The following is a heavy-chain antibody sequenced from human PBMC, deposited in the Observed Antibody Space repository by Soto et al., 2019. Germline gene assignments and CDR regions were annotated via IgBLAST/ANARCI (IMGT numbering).Heavy chain of an antibody. CDR2: IHYSGST. J-gene: IGHJ6*02. CDR3: ASHTARFPPVRSGSYNYDGMDV. D-gene: IGHD1-26*01. V-gene: IGHV4-31*03. Sequence: QVQLQESGPGLVKSSQTLSLTCTVSGDSISSGTLYWTWIRQGPGKGLEWIGKIHYSGSTYYNPSFKSRVITSLAMSTNQSSPRLSSVAAAVTAVYSSASHTARFPPVRSGSYNYDGMDVWGQGTTFTVSS. CDR1: GDSISSGTLY.